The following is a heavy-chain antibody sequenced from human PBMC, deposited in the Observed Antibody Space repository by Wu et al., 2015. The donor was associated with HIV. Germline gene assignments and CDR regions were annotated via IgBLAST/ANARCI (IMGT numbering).Heavy chain of an antibody. CDR3: ARDPGFGSSWDYYYYGMDV. CDR2: ISTYNGNT. Sequence: QVQLVQSGAEVKKPGSSVKVSCKASGGTLRDYAISWVRQAPGQGLEWMGWISTYNGNTDSAQKLQGRVTLTTDTSTSTAYMELRSLRSDDTAMYYCARDPGFGSSWDYYYYGMDVWGQGTTVTVS. CDR1: GGTLRDYA. D-gene: IGHD6-13*01. V-gene: IGHV1-18*04. J-gene: IGHJ6*02.